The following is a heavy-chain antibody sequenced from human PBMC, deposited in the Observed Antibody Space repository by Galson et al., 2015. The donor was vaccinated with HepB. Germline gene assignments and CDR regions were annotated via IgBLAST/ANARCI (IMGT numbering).Heavy chain of an antibody. J-gene: IGHJ6*02. CDR3: AKDPSSSYYYYYGMDV. CDR2: ISGSGGST. V-gene: IGHV3-23*01. CDR1: GFTFSSYA. Sequence: SLRLAGAASGFTFSSYAMSWVRQAPGKGLEWVSTISGSGGSTYYADSVKGRFTISRDNSKNTLYLQMNSLTAEDTAVYYCAKDPSSSYYYYYGMDVWGQGTTVTVSS. D-gene: IGHD6-6*01.